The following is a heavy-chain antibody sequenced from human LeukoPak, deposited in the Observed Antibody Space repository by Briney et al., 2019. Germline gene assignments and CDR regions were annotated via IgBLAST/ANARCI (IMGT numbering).Heavy chain of an antibody. CDR3: ARDGNYFDTTPNWFDT. D-gene: IGHD3-22*01. CDR1: GFTFRTYG. CDR2: LWFDGSHQ. V-gene: IGHV3-33*01. Sequence: GGSLRLSRAASGFTFRTYGMHWVRQTPGKGLEWMAFLWFDGSHQYYADSVRGRFIISRDNSNNTLYLQMNSLRADDTAVYYCARDGNYFDTTPNWFDTWGQGTLVTVSS. J-gene: IGHJ5*02.